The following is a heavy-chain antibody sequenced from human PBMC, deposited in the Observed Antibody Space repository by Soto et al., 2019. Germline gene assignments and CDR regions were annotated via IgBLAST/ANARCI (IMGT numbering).Heavy chain of an antibody. CDR1: GFTFSQYG. D-gene: IGHD4-4*01. V-gene: IGHV3-30*18. J-gene: IGHJ4*01. Sequence: QVQLVESGGGVVQPGRSLRLSCVASGFTFSQYGFHWVRKAPGKGLEWVALISYSKSVIKYGDSVKGRFTVSRDDSKNTVFLQKDSLRPEDTAIYYCAKAGLQFYNNSAGFHFYDWGHGTLVTVSS. CDR3: AKAGLQFYNNSAGFHFYD. CDR2: ISYSKSVI.